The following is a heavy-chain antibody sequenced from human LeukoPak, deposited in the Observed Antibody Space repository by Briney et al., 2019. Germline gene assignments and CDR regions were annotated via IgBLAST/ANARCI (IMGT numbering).Heavy chain of an antibody. Sequence: GGSLRLSCAASGFTFSSYGMHGVRQAPGNGLEWVAVIWYDGSNKYYADSVKGRFTISRDNAKNSLYLQMNSLRAEDTAVYYCARDPYYYDSSGFPYFDYWGQGTLVTVSS. CDR1: GFTFSSYG. CDR2: IWYDGSNK. CDR3: ARDPYYYDSSGFPYFDY. V-gene: IGHV3-33*01. D-gene: IGHD3-22*01. J-gene: IGHJ4*02.